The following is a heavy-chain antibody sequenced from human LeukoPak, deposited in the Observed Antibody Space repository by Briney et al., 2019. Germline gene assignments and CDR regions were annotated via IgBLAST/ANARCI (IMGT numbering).Heavy chain of an antibody. CDR1: GGSISSYY. V-gene: IGHV4-59*01. Sequence: SETLPLTCTVSGGSISSYYWSWIRQPPGKGLEWIGYIYYSGSTNYNPSLESRVTISVDTSKNQFSLKLSSVTAADTAVYYCARAFITGTPLDYWGQGTLVTVSS. CDR3: ARAFITGTPLDY. CDR2: IYYSGST. D-gene: IGHD1-7*01. J-gene: IGHJ4*02.